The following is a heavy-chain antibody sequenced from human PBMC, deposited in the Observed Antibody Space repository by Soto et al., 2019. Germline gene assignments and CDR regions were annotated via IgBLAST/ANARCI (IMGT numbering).Heavy chain of an antibody. Sequence: ASVKVSCKASGGTFSSYAISWVRQAPGQGLEWMGGIIPIFGTANYAQKFQGRVTITADESTSTAYMELSSLRSEDTAVYYCARNRGVYYDSSGYYYAGTYYYYVMDVWGQGTTVTVSS. J-gene: IGHJ6*02. CDR2: IIPIFGTA. CDR1: GGTFSSYA. V-gene: IGHV1-69*13. CDR3: ARNRGVYYDSSGYYYAGTYYYYVMDV. D-gene: IGHD3-22*01.